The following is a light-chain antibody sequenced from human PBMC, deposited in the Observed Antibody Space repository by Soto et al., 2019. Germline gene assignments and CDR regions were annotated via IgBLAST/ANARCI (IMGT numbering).Light chain of an antibody. CDR3: QQYYSTPRT. Sequence: DIVLTQSPDSLAVSLGERATINCKSSQSVLYSSNNKNYLAWYQQKPGQPPKLLIFWASSRKSGVPDRFSGSGSGTDFTLTISSPQAEDVAVYYCQQYYSTPRTFGQGTKVEIK. CDR1: QSVLYSSNNKNY. CDR2: WAS. V-gene: IGKV4-1*01. J-gene: IGKJ1*01.